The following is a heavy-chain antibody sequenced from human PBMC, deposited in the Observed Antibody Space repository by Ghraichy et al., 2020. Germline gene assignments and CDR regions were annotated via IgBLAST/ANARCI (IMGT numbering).Heavy chain of an antibody. V-gene: IGHV4-59*08. J-gene: IGHJ6*02. CDR1: VRSINSYY. Sequence: SETLSLTCPVYVRSINSYYWTWIRQPPGHGLAWIGYIHYSGSTNSNPSLKSRVTISLDTSKNQFSLKLSSVTAADTAVYYCAGFSDRSGFPCYYGMDVWGQGTTVTVSS. CDR3: AGFSDRSGFPCYYGMDV. CDR2: IHYSGST. D-gene: IGHD3-22*01.